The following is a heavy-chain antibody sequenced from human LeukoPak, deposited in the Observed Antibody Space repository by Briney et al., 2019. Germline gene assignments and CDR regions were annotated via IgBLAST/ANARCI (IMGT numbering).Heavy chain of an antibody. V-gene: IGHV4-39*01. J-gene: IGHJ4*02. CDR2: VSYSGSI. D-gene: IGHD3-22*01. Sequence: PAETLSLTCTVSGDSISNNNYCWDWVRQPPGKGLEWIGSVSYSGSIYYHPSLKSRVTMSVDTSKNQFSLKLSSVTAADTALYYCRGYDSSGNWLFDYWGQGTLVTVSS. CDR3: RGYDSSGNWLFDY. CDR1: GDSISNNNYC.